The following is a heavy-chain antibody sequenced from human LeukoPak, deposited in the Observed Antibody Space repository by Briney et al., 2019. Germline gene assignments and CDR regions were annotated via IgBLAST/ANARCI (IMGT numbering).Heavy chain of an antibody. CDR3: ARTPIAVAGLYFDY. J-gene: IGHJ4*02. CDR1: GYTFTGYY. Sequence: ASVKVSCKASGYTFTGYYMHWVRQAPGQGLEWMGWINPNSGGTNYAQKFQGRVTMTRDTSISTAYMELSRLRSDDTAVYYCARTPIAVAGLYFDYWGQGTLVTVSS. D-gene: IGHD6-19*01. V-gene: IGHV1-2*02. CDR2: INPNSGGT.